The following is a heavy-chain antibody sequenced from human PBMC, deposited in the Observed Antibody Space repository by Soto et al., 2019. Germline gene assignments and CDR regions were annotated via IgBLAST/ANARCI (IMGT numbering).Heavy chain of an antibody. CDR2: MNPNSGNT. V-gene: IGHV1-8*01. CDR1: GYTFTXYD. D-gene: IGHD3-3*01. J-gene: IGHJ6*02. CDR3: ARAGYDFWSGYRHYYYGMDV. Sequence: KVSCKASGYTFTXYDINWVRQATGQGLERMGWMNPNSGNTGYAQKFQGRVTMTRNTSISTAYMEMSSLRSEDTAVYYCARAGYDFWSGYRHYYYGMDVWGQGTTVTVSS.